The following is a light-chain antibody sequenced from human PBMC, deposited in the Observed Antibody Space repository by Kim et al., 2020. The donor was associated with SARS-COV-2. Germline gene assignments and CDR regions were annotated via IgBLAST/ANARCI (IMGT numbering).Light chain of an antibody. CDR1: QSVSSY. V-gene: IGKV3-11*01. J-gene: IGKJ2*01. Sequence: EIVLTQSPATLSLSPGERAALSCRASQSVSSYLTWYQQKPGQAPRLLIYDVSNRATGIPAKFSGSGSGTDFTLTISSLEPEDIAVYYCQQRSKWPYTFGRGTKLEIK. CDR2: DVS. CDR3: QQRSKWPYT.